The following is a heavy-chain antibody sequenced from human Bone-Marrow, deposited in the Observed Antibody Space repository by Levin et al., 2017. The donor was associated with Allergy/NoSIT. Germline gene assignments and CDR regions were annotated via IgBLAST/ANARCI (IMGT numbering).Heavy chain of an antibody. CDR2: ISASGNP. J-gene: IGHJ4*02. D-gene: IGHD3-22*01. CDR1: GFTFSRYS. V-gene: IGHV3-23*01. Sequence: PGGSLRLSCAASGFTFSRYSMNWVRRAPGKGLEWVSAISASGNPYYADSVRGRFTISRDNSKNTLYLQVNSLRAEDTAVYYCAKKRVVDEVDGPGNYFDYWGRGTLVTVSS. CDR3: AKKRVVDEVDGPGNYFDY.